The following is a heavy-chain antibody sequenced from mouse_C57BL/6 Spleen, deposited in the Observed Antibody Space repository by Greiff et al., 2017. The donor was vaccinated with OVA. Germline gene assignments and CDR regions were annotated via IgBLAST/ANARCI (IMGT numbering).Heavy chain of an antibody. D-gene: IGHD2-1*01. CDR1: GYTFTGYW. V-gene: IGHV1-9*01. CDR3: ARYLYYGNPSGNYFDY. Sequence: QVQLKESGAELMKPGASVKLSCKATGYTFTGYWIEWVKQRPGHGLEWIGEILPGSGSTNYNEKFKGKATFTADTSSNTAYMQLSSLTTEDSAIYYCARYLYYGNPSGNYFDYWGQGTTLTVSS. CDR2: ILPGSGST. J-gene: IGHJ2*01.